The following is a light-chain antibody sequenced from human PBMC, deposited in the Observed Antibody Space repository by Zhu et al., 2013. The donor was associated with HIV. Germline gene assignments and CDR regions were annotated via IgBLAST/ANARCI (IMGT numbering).Light chain of an antibody. Sequence: DIQMTQSPSSLSASVGDRVTITCRASQGIRNDLAWYQQKPGKAPKRLIYVASSLQSGVPSRFSGSGSGTQFTLTISSLQPDDFATYYCQHYNSYSGHTFGGGAKVEIK. CDR3: QHYNSYSGHT. J-gene: IGKJ4*01. CDR1: QGIRND. V-gene: IGKV1-17*01. CDR2: VAS.